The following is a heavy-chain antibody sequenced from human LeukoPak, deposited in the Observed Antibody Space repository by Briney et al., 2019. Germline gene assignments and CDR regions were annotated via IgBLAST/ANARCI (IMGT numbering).Heavy chain of an antibody. D-gene: IGHD6-6*01. Sequence: SETLSLTCTVSGVSISSGSYYWSWIRQPAGKGLEWIGRIYTSGSTNYNPSLKSRVTISVDTSKNQFSLKLSSVTAADTAVYYCARDSSSSGDAFDIWGQGTMVTVSS. CDR3: ARDSSSSGDAFDI. V-gene: IGHV4-61*02. CDR2: IYTSGST. CDR1: GVSISSGSYY. J-gene: IGHJ3*02.